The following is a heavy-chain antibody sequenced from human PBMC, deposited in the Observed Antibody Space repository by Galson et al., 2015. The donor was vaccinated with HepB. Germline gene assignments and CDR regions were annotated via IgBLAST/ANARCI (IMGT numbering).Heavy chain of an antibody. CDR3: ATSPAEALEI. CDR2: IYSNGNT. D-gene: IGHD2-2*01. J-gene: IGHJ3*02. Sequence: SLRLSCAASGFNANHNYMTWVRQAPGKGLEWVSIIYSNGNTYNIDSVRGRFITSRDKSKNTMFLQMNNLRAEVTAVYFCATSPAEALEIWGQGTKVTVSS. CDR1: GFNANHNY. V-gene: IGHV3-53*01.